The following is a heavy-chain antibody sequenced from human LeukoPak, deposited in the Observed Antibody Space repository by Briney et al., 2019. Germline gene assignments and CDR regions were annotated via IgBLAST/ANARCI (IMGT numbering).Heavy chain of an antibody. V-gene: IGHV3-49*04. Sequence: GGSLRLSCIASGFSFGDYAMSWVRQAPGKGLEWVGFIRSKAYRGATKNAASVKDRFTISRDDSKSIAYLQMNSLKTEDTAIYYCTSVYDTSAYYHSGTDYWGQGTLVTVSS. D-gene: IGHD3-22*01. CDR3: TSVYDTSAYYHSGTDY. CDR1: GFSFGDYA. CDR2: IRSKAYRGAT. J-gene: IGHJ4*02.